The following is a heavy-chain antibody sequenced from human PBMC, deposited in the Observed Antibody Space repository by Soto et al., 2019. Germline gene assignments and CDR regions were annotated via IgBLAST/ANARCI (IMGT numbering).Heavy chain of an antibody. CDR1: GFTFSSSG. Sequence: QVQLVESGGGVVQPGRSLRLSCAASGFTFSSSGMHWVRLAPGTGLEWVAAISYDGSNKYYADSVKGRFTISRDSSKNTLSLQMNSLRTEDTAMYYCARSGEQQLTRWGFDHWGQGTLVTVSS. D-gene: IGHD3-10*01. J-gene: IGHJ4*02. CDR2: ISYDGSNK. V-gene: IGHV3-30*03. CDR3: ARSGEQQLTRWGFDH.